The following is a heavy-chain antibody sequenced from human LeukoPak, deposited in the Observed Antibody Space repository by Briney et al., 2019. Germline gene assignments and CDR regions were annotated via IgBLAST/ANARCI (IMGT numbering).Heavy chain of an antibody. V-gene: IGHV3-20*04. Sequence: GSLRLSCAASGFTFDDYGMSWVRQAPGKGLEWVSGINWNGGSTGYADSVKGRFTISRDNAKNSLYLQMNSLRAEDTALYYCARDGENYYDSSGSDYWGQGTLVTVSS. J-gene: IGHJ4*02. CDR1: GFTFDDYG. CDR2: INWNGGST. CDR3: ARDGENYYDSSGSDY. D-gene: IGHD3-22*01.